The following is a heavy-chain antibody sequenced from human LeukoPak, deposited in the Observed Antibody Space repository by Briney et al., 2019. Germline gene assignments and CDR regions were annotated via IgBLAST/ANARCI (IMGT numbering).Heavy chain of an antibody. V-gene: IGHV6-1*01. D-gene: IGHD3-10*01. CDR2: TYYRSKWYN. Sequence: SQTLSLTCAISGDSVSSNSAAWNWIRQPPSRGLEWLGRTYYRSKWYNDYAVSVKSRVTINPDTSKNQFSLQLYSVTPEDTAVYYCARGDHTFDYWGQGTLVTVSS. CDR3: ARGDHTFDY. J-gene: IGHJ4*02. CDR1: GDSVSSNSAA.